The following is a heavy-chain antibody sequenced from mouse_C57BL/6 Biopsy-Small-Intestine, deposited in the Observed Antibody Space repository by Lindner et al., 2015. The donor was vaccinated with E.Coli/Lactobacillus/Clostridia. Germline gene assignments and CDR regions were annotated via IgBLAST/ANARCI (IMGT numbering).Heavy chain of an antibody. CDR1: GYTFTGYY. Sequence: SVKVSCKASGYTFTGYYMHWVRQAPGQGLEWMGWINPNNGGKEYSQKFQGRVTMTRDTSISEAYMELSGLTSDDTAVYYCARERGYCGDDCIDGFDTWGQGTMLTVSS. V-gene: IGHV1-34*01. D-gene: IGHD2-3*01. J-gene: IGHJ3*01. CDR3: ARERGYCGDDCIDGFDT. CDR2: INPNNGGK.